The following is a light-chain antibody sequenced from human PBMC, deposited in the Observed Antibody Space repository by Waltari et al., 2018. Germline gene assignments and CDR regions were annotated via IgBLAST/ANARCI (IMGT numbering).Light chain of an antibody. CDR2: DVN. V-gene: IGLV2-14*03. J-gene: IGLJ2*01. Sequence: QSALTQPSSVSGSPGQSITISCTGSTSDIGDYNYVSWYQQHPGKAPKLVIYDVNNRPAGISNRFSGSKAGNTASLAISGLQAEDEAEYYCSSYTSLTNLFVVFGGGTKVTVL. CDR1: TSDIGDYNY. CDR3: SSYTSLTNLFVV.